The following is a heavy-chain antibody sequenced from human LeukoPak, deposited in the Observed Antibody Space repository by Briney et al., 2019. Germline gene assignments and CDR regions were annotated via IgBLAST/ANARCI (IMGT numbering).Heavy chain of an antibody. CDR1: GFTFSDYD. V-gene: IGHV3-21*01. J-gene: IGHJ4*02. D-gene: IGHD3-16*01. CDR3: GRAFPPLRTSSAGDL. CDR2: ISYLSSHV. Sequence: GGSLRLSCSASGFTFSDYDMNRVRQAPGKGLEWVSSISYLSSHVYYGDSVKGRFSISRDNAKNSLYLQMNSLGAEDTAIYYCGRAFPPLRTSSAGDLWGQGILVTVSS.